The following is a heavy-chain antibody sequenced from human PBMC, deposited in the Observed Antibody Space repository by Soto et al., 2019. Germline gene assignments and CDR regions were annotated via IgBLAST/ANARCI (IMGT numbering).Heavy chain of an antibody. D-gene: IGHD3-22*01. Sequence: SETQCVTCAVAGGSIRSGGYSWSWIKQPPGKGLEWIGYVYYTGTTTYSPSLKSRVTISVDTSMNQISLKLSSVTAADTAFYYCARLGGYYQSLDTWGQGTLLTVSS. J-gene: IGHJ5*02. CDR1: GGSIRSGGYS. CDR3: ARLGGYYQSLDT. CDR2: VYYTGTT. V-gene: IGHV4-61*08.